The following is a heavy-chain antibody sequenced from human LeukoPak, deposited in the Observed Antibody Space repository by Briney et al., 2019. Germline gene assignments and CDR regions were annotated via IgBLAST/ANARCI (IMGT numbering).Heavy chain of an antibody. CDR1: GFTFSSYA. J-gene: IGHJ6*02. CDR3: AKKYSDFWSGYPARHYGMDV. CDR2: ISGSGGST. V-gene: IGHV3-23*01. Sequence: GGSLRLSCAASGFTFSSYAMSWVRQAPGKGLEXXXXISGSGGSTYYADSVKGRFTISRDNSKNTLYLQMNSLRAEDTAVYYCAKKYSDFWSGYPARHYGMDVWGQGTTVTVSS. D-gene: IGHD3-3*01.